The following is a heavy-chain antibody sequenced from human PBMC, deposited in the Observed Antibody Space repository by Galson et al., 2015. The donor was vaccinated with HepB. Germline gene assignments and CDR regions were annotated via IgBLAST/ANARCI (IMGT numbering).Heavy chain of an antibody. V-gene: IGHV1-18*01. CDR3: ARSPRRKSRFGELLVGAFDI. J-gene: IGHJ3*02. D-gene: IGHD3-10*01. Sequence: SVKVSCKASGYTFTSYGISWVRQAPGQGLEWMGWISAYNGNTNYAQKLQGRVTMTTDTSTSTAYMELRSLRSDDTAVYYCARSPRRKSRFGELLVGAFDIWGQGTMVTVSS. CDR1: GYTFTSYG. CDR2: ISAYNGNT.